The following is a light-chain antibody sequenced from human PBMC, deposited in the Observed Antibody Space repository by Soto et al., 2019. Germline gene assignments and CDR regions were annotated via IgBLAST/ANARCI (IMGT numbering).Light chain of an antibody. CDR3: QQRTNWPWT. CDR1: QSVSSSY. J-gene: IGKJ1*01. V-gene: IGKV3D-20*02. CDR2: DTS. Sequence: EIVLTQSPGTLSLSPGERATLSCRASQSVSSSYLAWYQQKPGQAPRLLIYDTSSRATGIPVRFRGSGSGTDFALTISSLEPEDSAVYYCQQRTNWPWTFGQGTKVDI.